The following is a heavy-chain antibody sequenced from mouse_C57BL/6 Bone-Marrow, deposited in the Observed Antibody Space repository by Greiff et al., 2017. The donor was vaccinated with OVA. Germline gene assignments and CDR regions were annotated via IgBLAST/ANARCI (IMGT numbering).Heavy chain of an antibody. Sequence: QVQLLQPGAELVQPGASVKLSCKASGFTFTSYCMHWVQPRPGQGLEWIALIHPNRGRTTYNEKFKSKATLTVDKSSSTAYMQLSSLTSEDSAVYYCAYTLCDYWGQGTTLTVSA. V-gene: IGHV1-64*01. J-gene: IGHJ2*01. CDR3: AYTLCDY. CDR1: GFTFTSYC. CDR2: IHPNRGRT.